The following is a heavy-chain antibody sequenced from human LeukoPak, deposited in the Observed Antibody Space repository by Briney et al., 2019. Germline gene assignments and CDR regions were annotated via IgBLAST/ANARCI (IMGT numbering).Heavy chain of an antibody. D-gene: IGHD6-13*01. CDR2: ISGSGGST. Sequence: GGSLRLSCAASGFTFSSYAMSWVRQAPGKGLEWVSAISGSGGSTYYADSVKGRFTISRDNSKNTLYLQMNSLRAEDTAVYYCATSIAAAGTSGGYWGQGTLVTVSS. CDR3: ATSIAAAGTSGGY. CDR1: GFTFSSYA. V-gene: IGHV3-23*01. J-gene: IGHJ4*02.